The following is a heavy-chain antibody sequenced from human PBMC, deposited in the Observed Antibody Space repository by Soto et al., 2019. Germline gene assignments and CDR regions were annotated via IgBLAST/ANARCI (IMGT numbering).Heavy chain of an antibody. V-gene: IGHV3-66*04. D-gene: IGHD3-22*01. CDR2: IHSGGST. J-gene: IGHJ4*02. CDR1: GFTVSSSY. Sequence: PGGSLRLSCAASGFTVSSSYMSWDRQAPGKGLEWVSVIHSGGSTYYADSVKDRFSISRDNSKNTLYLQMNSLRAEDTAVYYCARHLYDSTGTLLGWSQGTLVTVSS. CDR3: ARHLYDSTGTLLG.